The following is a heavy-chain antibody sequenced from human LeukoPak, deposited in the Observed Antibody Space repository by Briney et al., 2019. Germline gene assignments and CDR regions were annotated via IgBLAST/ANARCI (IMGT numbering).Heavy chain of an antibody. CDR2: IRNKANGEKT. CDR1: GFTFSNYA. J-gene: IGHJ3*02. V-gene: IGHV3-49*04. Sequence: GGSLRLSCAASGFTFSNYAMSWVRQAPGKGLEWIGFIRNKANGEKTEYAASVKGRFTISRDDSKSVAHLQMNSLKSEDTAVYYCSRFYSSGWASGAFDIWGQGTMVTVSS. CDR3: SRFYSSGWASGAFDI. D-gene: IGHD3-22*01.